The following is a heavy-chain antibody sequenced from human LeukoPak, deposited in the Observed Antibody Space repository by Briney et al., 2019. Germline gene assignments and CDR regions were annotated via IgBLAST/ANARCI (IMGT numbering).Heavy chain of an antibody. Sequence: ASVKVSCKASGYTFTSYGISWVRQAPGQGLEWMGWISAYNGNTNYAQKLQGRVTMTTDTSTSTAYMELRSLRSDDTAVYYCARDGQLVLYYYYGMDGWGQGTTVTVS. CDR3: ARDGQLVLYYYYGMDG. V-gene: IGHV1-18*01. D-gene: IGHD6-13*01. J-gene: IGHJ6*02. CDR1: GYTFTSYG. CDR2: ISAYNGNT.